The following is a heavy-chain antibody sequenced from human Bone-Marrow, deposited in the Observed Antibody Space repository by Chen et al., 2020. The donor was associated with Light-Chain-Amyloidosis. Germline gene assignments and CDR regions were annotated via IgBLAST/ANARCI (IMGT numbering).Heavy chain of an antibody. V-gene: IGHV3-23*04. D-gene: IGHD3-10*01. J-gene: IGHJ4*02. CDR3: TRKGGYFDF. CDR1: GFNFSSFG. CDR2: VSGSTVST. Sequence: EVQLVESGGGLVQPGGSLRLSCATSGFNFSSFGMSWVRQAPGKGLEWVSTVSGSTVSTYYAGAVNSLFLLSFDPSPPPLSLPLPSLIAGDTAVYFCTRKGGYFDFWGQGSLVTVSS.